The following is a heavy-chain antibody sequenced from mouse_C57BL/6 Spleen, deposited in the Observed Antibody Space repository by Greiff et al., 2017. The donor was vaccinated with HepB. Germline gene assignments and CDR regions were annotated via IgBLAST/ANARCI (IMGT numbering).Heavy chain of an antibody. CDR1: GFTFSSYG. Sequence: EVQVVESGGDLVKPGGSLKLSCAASGFTFSSYGMSWVRQTPDKRLEWVATISSGGSYTYYPDSVKGRFTISRDNAKNTLYLQMSSLKSEDTAMYYCARHDDSFAYWGQGTLVTVSA. V-gene: IGHV5-6*01. D-gene: IGHD2-4*01. CDR3: ARHDDSFAY. CDR2: ISSGGSYT. J-gene: IGHJ3*01.